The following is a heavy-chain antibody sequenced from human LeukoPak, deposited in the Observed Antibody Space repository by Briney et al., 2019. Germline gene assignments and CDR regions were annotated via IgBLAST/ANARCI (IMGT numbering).Heavy chain of an antibody. CDR3: ATTGLLGDIP. CDR2: ISKNGKTI. D-gene: IGHD2-21*01. Sequence: PGGSLRLSCAASRFTFSDYYMSWIRQAPGKGLEWLSYISKNGKTIYYADSVKGRFTISRDNAKKSVYLQMNSLRAEDTAVYYCATTGLLGDIPWGQGTLVTVSS. J-gene: IGHJ5*02. V-gene: IGHV3-11*01. CDR1: RFTFSDYY.